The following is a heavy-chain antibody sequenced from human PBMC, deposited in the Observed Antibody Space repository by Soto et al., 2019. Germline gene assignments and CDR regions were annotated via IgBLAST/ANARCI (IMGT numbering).Heavy chain of an antibody. CDR3: ARDLGENNDY. Sequence: PSETLSLTCTVSGVSISSYYWSWIRQPPGKGLEWIGYIYYSGSTNYNPSLKSRVTISVDTSKNQFSLKLSSVTAADTAVYYCARDLGENNDYWGQGTLVTVSS. V-gene: IGHV4-59*01. J-gene: IGHJ4*02. D-gene: IGHD3-10*01. CDR1: GVSISSYY. CDR2: IYYSGST.